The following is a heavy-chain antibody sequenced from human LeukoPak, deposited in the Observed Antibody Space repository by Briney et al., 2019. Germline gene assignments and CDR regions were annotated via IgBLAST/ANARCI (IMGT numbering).Heavy chain of an antibody. Sequence: GASVKVSCKASGGTFSSYAISWVRQAPGQGLEWMGGIIPIFGTANYAQKFQGRVTITADESTSTAYMELSSLRSEDTAVYYCASTSGYSDAFDIWGQGTMATVSS. J-gene: IGHJ3*02. CDR1: GGTFSSYA. D-gene: IGHD2-2*03. CDR2: IIPIFGTA. CDR3: ASTSGYSDAFDI. V-gene: IGHV1-69*13.